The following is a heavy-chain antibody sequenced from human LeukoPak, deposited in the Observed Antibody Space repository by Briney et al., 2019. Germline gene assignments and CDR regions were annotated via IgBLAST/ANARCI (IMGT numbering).Heavy chain of an antibody. CDR3: XKAPVTSCRGAYCYPFDS. CDR1: GFTFNTYS. D-gene: IGHD2-21*01. J-gene: IGHJ4*02. V-gene: IGHV3-23*01. Sequence: GGSLRLSCAASGFTFNTYSMSWVRQTPGKGLEWVAATSSSDAGTYHADSVRGRFTISRDNSKNTLYLQMNSLRAEDAAVYFXXKAPVTSCRGAYCYPFDSWGQGTLVTVSS. CDR2: TSSSDAGT.